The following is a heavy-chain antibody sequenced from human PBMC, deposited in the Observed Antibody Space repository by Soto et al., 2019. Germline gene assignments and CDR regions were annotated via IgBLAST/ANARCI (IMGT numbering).Heavy chain of an antibody. CDR1: GFTFGVYA. Sequence: GGSLRLSCTASGFTFGVYAMSWFRKAPGKELEWVGFIRSKTYGGTTEYAASVKGRFTISRDDSKSIAYLQMNSLKTEDTAVYYCTRARLQDIVVVPAAISRGFDPWGQGTLVTVSS. J-gene: IGHJ5*02. CDR3: TRARLQDIVVVPAAISRGFDP. V-gene: IGHV3-49*03. D-gene: IGHD2-2*02. CDR2: IRSKTYGGTT.